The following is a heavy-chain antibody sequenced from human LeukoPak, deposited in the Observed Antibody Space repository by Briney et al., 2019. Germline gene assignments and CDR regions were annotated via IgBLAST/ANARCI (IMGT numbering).Heavy chain of an antibody. Sequence: SETLSLTCAVYGGSFSGYYWSWIRQPPGKGLEWIGEINHSGSTNYNPSLKSRVTISVDTSKNQFSLKLSSVTAADTAVYYCARRVRFLEWNTWGQGTLVTVSS. V-gene: IGHV4-34*01. CDR3: ARRVRFLEWNT. D-gene: IGHD3-3*01. J-gene: IGHJ5*02. CDR2: INHSGST. CDR1: GGSFSGYY.